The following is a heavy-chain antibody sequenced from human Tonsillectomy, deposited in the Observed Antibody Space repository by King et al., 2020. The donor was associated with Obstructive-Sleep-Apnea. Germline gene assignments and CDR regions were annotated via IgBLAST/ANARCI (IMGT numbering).Heavy chain of an antibody. J-gene: IGHJ4*02. CDR3: ARVWQQWKSEFDY. D-gene: IGHD6-19*01. V-gene: IGHV3-66*01. CDR1: GFTVSSNN. Sequence: VQLVESGGGLVQPGGSLRLSCAASGFTVSSNNMNWVRQVPGKGLEWVSLISSGGTTYYADSVKGRFTISRDNSKNTGYLQMNSLRAEDTAVYYCARVWQQWKSEFDYWGQGTLVTVSS. CDR2: ISSGGTT.